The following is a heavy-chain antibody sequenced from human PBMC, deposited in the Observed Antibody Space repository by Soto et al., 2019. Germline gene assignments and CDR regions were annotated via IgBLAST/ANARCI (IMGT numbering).Heavy chain of an antibody. D-gene: IGHD5-18*01. CDR2: INHSGST. CDR3: ARGDTAMAFDY. V-gene: IGHV4-34*01. CDR1: GGSFSGYY. J-gene: IGHJ4*02. Sequence: NPSETLSLTCAVYGGSFSGYYWSWIRQPPGKGLEWIGEINHSGSTNYNPSLKSRVTISVDTSKNQFSLKLSSVTAADTAVYYCARGDTAMAFDYWGQGTLVTVSS.